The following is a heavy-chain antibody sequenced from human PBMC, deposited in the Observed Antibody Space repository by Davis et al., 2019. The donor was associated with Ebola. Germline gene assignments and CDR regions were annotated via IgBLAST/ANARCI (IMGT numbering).Heavy chain of an antibody. CDR3: ARDIAMIRGGWFDH. CDR1: GYTFNIYY. Sequence: AASVKVSCKASGYTFNIYYMYWVRQAPGQGLEWMGIINPSGGTTSYAQKFQGRVTMTRDTSTSTVYMELISLRSEDTAVYYCARDIAMIRGGWFDHWGQGTLVSVSS. J-gene: IGHJ5*02. CDR2: INPSGGTT. V-gene: IGHV1-46*02. D-gene: IGHD3-16*01.